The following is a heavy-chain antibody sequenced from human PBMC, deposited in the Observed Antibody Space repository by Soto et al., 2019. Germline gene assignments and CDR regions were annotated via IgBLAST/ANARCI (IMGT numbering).Heavy chain of an antibody. D-gene: IGHD2-2*01. CDR2: LYYTGTT. V-gene: IGHV4-39*01. CDR1: GGSIGSSSYY. J-gene: IGHJ5*02. Sequence: PSETLSLTCSVSGGSIGSSSYYFGWIRQPPGKGLEGIGSLYYTGTTNYNSSLKSRVTISADKSQNQFSLRLSSVTAADTAVYYCGAYCSRTHCCDWFDPWGQGTLVTVSS. CDR3: GAYCSRTHCCDWFDP.